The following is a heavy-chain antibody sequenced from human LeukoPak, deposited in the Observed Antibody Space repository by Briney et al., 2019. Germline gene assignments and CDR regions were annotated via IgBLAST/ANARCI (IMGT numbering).Heavy chain of an antibody. Sequence: GASVKVSCKASGYTFTSYYMHWVRQAPGQGLEWMGIINPSGGSTSYAQKFQGRVTMTRDMSTSTVYMELSSLRSDDTAVYYCARASLGDAFDIWGQGTMVTVSS. CDR1: GYTFTSYY. J-gene: IGHJ3*02. V-gene: IGHV1-46*01. CDR3: ARASLGDAFDI. CDR2: INPSGGST.